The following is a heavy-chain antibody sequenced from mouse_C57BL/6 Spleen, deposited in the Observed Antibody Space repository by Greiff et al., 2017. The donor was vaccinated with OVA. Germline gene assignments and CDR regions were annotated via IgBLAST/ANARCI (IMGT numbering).Heavy chain of an antibody. CDR1: GYTFTSYG. Sequence: VQLQQSGAELAKPGASVKLSCKASGYTFTSYGMNWVKQRPGQGLEWIGYINPRRGYTKYNQKFKDKATLTADKSSSTAYMQLSSLPYEDSAVYYCARDGNYERGAMDYWGQGTSVTVSS. D-gene: IGHD2-1*01. CDR3: ARDGNYERGAMDY. CDR2: INPRRGYT. J-gene: IGHJ4*01. V-gene: IGHV1-7*01.